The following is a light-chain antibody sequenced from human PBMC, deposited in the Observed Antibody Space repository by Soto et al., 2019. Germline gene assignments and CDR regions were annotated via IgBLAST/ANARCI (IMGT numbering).Light chain of an antibody. CDR2: KAT. Sequence: DIQMTQSPSTLSASVGDRVTITCRASQSITTGLAWYQQKPGKAPKLLIYKATNLQSGVPSRFSGSGSGTEFSLTISSLQPDDFATYYCQQYNDYQYIFGQGTKLEIK. J-gene: IGKJ2*01. CDR3: QQYNDYQYI. V-gene: IGKV1-5*03. CDR1: QSITTG.